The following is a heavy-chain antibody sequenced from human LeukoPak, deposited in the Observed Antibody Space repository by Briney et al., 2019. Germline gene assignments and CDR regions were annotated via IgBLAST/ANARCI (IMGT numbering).Heavy chain of an antibody. Sequence: GGSLRLSCAASGFTFSSYAMHWVRQAPGKGLEWVAVIWYDGSNKYYADSVKGRFTISRDNSKNTLYLQMNSLRAEDTAVYYCARWYSSSFGAFDIWGQGTMVTVSS. V-gene: IGHV3-33*08. CDR1: GFTFSSYA. D-gene: IGHD6-6*01. J-gene: IGHJ3*02. CDR3: ARWYSSSFGAFDI. CDR2: IWYDGSNK.